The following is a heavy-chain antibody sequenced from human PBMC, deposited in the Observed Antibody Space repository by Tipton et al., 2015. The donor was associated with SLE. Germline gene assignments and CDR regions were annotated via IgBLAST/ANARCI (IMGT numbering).Heavy chain of an antibody. Sequence: TLSLTCTVSGDSISSIYYWGWIRQPPGKGLEWIGTIHYSGTTYYNPSLRSRVTISVDTSKNQFSLKLSSVTAADTAVYYCARLPTGFPNWFDPWGQGTLVTVSS. CDR3: ARLPTGFPNWFDP. CDR1: GDSISSIYY. J-gene: IGHJ5*02. V-gene: IGHV4-39*01. CDR2: IHYSGTT. D-gene: IGHD4-17*01.